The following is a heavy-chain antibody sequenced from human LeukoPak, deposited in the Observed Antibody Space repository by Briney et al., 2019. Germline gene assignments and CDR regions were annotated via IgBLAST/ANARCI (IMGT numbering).Heavy chain of an antibody. CDR3: AARRYYFDY. J-gene: IGHJ4*02. Sequence: GGSLRLSCAASGFTFSSYAMSWVRQAPGKGLEWVSVIYSGGSTYYADSVKGRFTISRDNSKNTLYLQMNSLRAEDTAVYYCAARRYYFDYWGQGTLVTVSS. V-gene: IGHV3-66*01. CDR2: IYSGGST. CDR1: GFTFSSYA.